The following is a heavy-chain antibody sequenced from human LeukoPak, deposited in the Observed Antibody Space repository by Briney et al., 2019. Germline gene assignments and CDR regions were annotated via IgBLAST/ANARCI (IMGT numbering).Heavy chain of an antibody. Sequence: GGSLRLSCAASGFTFSSYGMHWVRQAPGKGLEWVALIWYDGNNEYYADSVRGRFTISRDNSKNMLYLQMNSPRAEDTAVYYCAKKAPAGGDYYYMDVWGEGTTVTVSS. CDR1: GFTFSSYG. D-gene: IGHD1-1*01. CDR2: IWYDGNNE. V-gene: IGHV3-33*06. J-gene: IGHJ6*03. CDR3: AKKAPAGGDYYYMDV.